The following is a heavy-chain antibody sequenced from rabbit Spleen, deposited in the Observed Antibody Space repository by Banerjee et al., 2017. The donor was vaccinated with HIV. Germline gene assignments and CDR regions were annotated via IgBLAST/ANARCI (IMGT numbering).Heavy chain of an antibody. CDR2: IASGSSGDT. Sequence: QEQLEESGGDLVQPEGSLTLTCTASGFSFTSRYYMCWVRQAPGKGLEWVACIASGSSGDTYYASWAKGRFTISKTSSTTVTLQMTSLTAADTATYFCARDLTGVIGWNFGWWGQGTLVTVS. CDR3: ARDLTGVIGWNFGW. D-gene: IGHD1-1*01. V-gene: IGHV1S45*01. CDR1: GFSFTSRYY. J-gene: IGHJ4*01.